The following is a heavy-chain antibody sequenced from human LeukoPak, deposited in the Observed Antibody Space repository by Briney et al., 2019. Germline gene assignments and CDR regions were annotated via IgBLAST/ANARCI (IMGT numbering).Heavy chain of an antibody. V-gene: IGHV3-74*01. Sequence: GGSLRLSCAASGFTFSSHWMHWVRQAPGKGLVWVSRIDNDGNSMVYGDSVKGRFTISRDNAKNMVYLQMNSLRDEDTAVYYCVRDRPHNWFDPWGQGTLVTVSS. CDR1: GFTFSSHW. CDR3: VRDRPHNWFDP. CDR2: IDNDGNSM. J-gene: IGHJ5*02.